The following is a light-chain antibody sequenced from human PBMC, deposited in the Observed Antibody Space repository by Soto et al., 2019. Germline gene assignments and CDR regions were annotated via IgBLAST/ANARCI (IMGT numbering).Light chain of an antibody. J-gene: IGLJ1*01. Sequence: QSALTQPRSVSGSPGQSVTISCTGTGSDVGGYNYVSWYQQHPGKAPKLMIYDVSKRPSGVPDRFSGSKSGNTASLTISGLQAEDEADYYCCSYAGSYTFYVFGTGTKV. CDR2: DVS. CDR3: CSYAGSYTFYV. V-gene: IGLV2-11*01. CDR1: GSDVGGYNY.